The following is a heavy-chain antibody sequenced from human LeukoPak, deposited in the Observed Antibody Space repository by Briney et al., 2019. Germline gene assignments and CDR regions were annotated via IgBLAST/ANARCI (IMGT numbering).Heavy chain of an antibody. Sequence: ASVKVSCKVSGYTLTKLAMHWVRQAPGKGLEWTGGFDPEDGETIYAQRFQGRVTMTEDTSSDTAFMELSSLKSEDTAVYYCATENYIDFWNGYAFDIWGQGTMVTVSS. V-gene: IGHV1-24*01. CDR1: GYTLTKLA. J-gene: IGHJ3*02. CDR2: FDPEDGET. D-gene: IGHD3-3*01. CDR3: ATENYIDFWNGYAFDI.